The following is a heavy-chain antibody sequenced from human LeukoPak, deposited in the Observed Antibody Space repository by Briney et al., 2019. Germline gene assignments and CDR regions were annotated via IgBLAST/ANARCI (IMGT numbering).Heavy chain of an antibody. D-gene: IGHD3-16*01. Sequence: SGTLSLTCTVSGGSISSYYWSWIRQPPGKGLEWIGYIYYSGSTNYNPSLKSRVTISVDTSKNQFSLKLSSVTAADTAVYYCARGHWVGVDYWGQGTLVTVSS. CDR2: IYYSGST. CDR3: ARGHWVGVDY. V-gene: IGHV4-59*01. CDR1: GGSISSYY. J-gene: IGHJ4*02.